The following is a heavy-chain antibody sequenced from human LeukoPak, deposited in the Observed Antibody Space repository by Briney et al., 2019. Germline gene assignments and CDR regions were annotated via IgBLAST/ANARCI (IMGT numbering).Heavy chain of an antibody. CDR3: VRRERAYYYDSSGYYYSN. CDR1: GGSLSGYY. Sequence: SETLSLTCAVYGGSLSGYYWSWIRQPPGKGLEWIGEINHSGSTNYNPSLKSRVTISVDTSKNQFSLKLSSVTAADTAVYYCVRRERAYYYDSSGYYYSNWGQGTLVTVSS. V-gene: IGHV4-34*01. CDR2: INHSGST. J-gene: IGHJ4*02. D-gene: IGHD3-22*01.